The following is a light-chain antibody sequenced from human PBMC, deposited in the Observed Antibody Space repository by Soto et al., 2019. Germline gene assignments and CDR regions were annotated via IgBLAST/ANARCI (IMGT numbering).Light chain of an antibody. Sequence: EIVLTQSPATLSLSPGERATLSCRVSQSVSSSLAWYQQKPGQAPRLLIYDASKRATGIPARFSGSGSGTGFTLTISSLGPEDFAVYYCQQRSNSFTFGPGTKVD. J-gene: IGKJ3*01. V-gene: IGKV3-11*01. CDR3: QQRSNSFT. CDR2: DAS. CDR1: QSVSSS.